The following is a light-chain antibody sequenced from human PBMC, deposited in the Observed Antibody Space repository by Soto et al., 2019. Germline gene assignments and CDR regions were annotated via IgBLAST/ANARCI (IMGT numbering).Light chain of an antibody. CDR2: DNN. J-gene: IGLJ2*01. CDR3: GTWDSSLSAVV. Sequence: QSVLTQPPSVSAAPGQKVTISCSGSSSNIGNNYVSWYQQFPGTAPKLLIYDNNKRPSGIPDRLSVSKSGTSATLGITGLQTGDEADYYCGTWDSSLSAVVFGGGTKLTVL. CDR1: SSNIGNNY. V-gene: IGLV1-51*01.